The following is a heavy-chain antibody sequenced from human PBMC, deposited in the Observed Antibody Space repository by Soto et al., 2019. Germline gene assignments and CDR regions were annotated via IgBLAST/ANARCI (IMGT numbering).Heavy chain of an antibody. V-gene: IGHV1-3*01. D-gene: IGHD3-10*01. CDR1: GYTFSNYE. CDR2: INAGNGNT. J-gene: IGHJ6*02. CDR3: ARCITLVRGVRSYGMDV. Sequence: ASVKVSCKASGYTFSNYEMHWVRQAPGQRLEWMGWINAGNGNTKSSQKFQVRVTITRDTSASTAYMELSSLRSEDTAVYYCARCITLVRGVRSYGMDVWG.